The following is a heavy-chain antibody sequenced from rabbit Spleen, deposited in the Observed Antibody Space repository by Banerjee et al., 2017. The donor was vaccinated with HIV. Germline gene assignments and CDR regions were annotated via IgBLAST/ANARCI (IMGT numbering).Heavy chain of an antibody. CDR2: INAVTGKA. Sequence: QEQLVESGGGLVKPGASLTLTCKASGFSFSNKAVMCWVRQAPGKGLEWIACINAVTGKAVYASWAKGRFTFSKTSSTTVTLQMTSLTAADTATYFCARDVQGGSDWTFNLWGPGTLVTVS. D-gene: IGHD8-1*01. J-gene: IGHJ4*01. V-gene: IGHV1S45*01. CDR1: GFSFSNKAV. CDR3: ARDVQGGSDWTFNL.